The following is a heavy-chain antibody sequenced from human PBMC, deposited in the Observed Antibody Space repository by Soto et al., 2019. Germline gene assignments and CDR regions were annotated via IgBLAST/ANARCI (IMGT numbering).Heavy chain of an antibody. V-gene: IGHV3-21*04. CDR2: ISSSSSYI. D-gene: IGHD3-22*01. Sequence: PGGSLRLSCAASGFTFSGYSMNWVRQAPGKGLEWVSSISSSSSYIYYADSVKGRFTISRDNAKNTLYLQMNSLRAEDTAVYYCAKGEYYYDSSGYYLNYFDYWGQGTLVTVSS. CDR1: GFTFSGYS. CDR3: AKGEYYYDSSGYYLNYFDY. J-gene: IGHJ4*02.